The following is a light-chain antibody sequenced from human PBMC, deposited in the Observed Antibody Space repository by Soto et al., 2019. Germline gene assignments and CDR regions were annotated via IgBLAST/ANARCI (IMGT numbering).Light chain of an antibody. CDR3: QKYNSYPWT. CDR1: QSISSW. CDR2: KAS. Sequence: DIQMTQSPSTLSASVGDRVTITCRASQSISSWLAWYQQKPGKAPKLLIYKASSLESGVPSRFSGSGSGTEFPLPISSLQPDDFATYNCQKYNSYPWTFGQGTKVEIK. J-gene: IGKJ1*01. V-gene: IGKV1-5*03.